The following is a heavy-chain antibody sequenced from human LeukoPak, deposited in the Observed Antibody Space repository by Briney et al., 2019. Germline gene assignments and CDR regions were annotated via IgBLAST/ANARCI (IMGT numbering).Heavy chain of an antibody. Sequence: PGGSLRLSCAASGFTFSSCAMHWVRQAPGKGLEWVAVISYDGSNKYYADSVKGRFTISRDNSKNTLYLQMNSLRAEDTAVYYCARADYGSGSYVDYWGQGTLVTVSS. CDR1: GFTFSSCA. J-gene: IGHJ4*02. D-gene: IGHD3-10*01. V-gene: IGHV3-30-3*01. CDR3: ARADYGSGSYVDY. CDR2: ISYDGSNK.